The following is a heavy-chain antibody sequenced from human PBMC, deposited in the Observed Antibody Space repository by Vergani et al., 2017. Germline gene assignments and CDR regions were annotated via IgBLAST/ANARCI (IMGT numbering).Heavy chain of an antibody. D-gene: IGHD5-18*01. Sequence: EVQLVESGGGLVQPGGSLRLSCAASGFTFSSYWMHWVRQAPGKGLVWVSRINSDGSSTSYADSVKGRFTISRDNAKNSLYLQMNSLRAEDTAVYYCARYQDTANKPFDPWGQGTLVTVSS. J-gene: IGHJ5*02. V-gene: IGHV3-74*01. CDR2: INSDGSST. CDR3: ARYQDTANKPFDP. CDR1: GFTFSSYW.